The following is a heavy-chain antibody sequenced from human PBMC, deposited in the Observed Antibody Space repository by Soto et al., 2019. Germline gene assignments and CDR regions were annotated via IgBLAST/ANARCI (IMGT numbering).Heavy chain of an antibody. D-gene: IGHD5-12*01. J-gene: IGHJ6*03. CDR1: GFTFDDYA. CDR2: ISWNSGSI. CDR3: AKGGGYHLDYYYYYMDV. Sequence: GGSLRLSCAASGFTFDDYAMHWVRQAPGKGLEWVSGISWNSGSIGYADSVKGRFTISRDNAKNSLYLQMNSLRAEDTALYYCAKGGGYHLDYYYYYMDVGGKGTTATVS. V-gene: IGHV3-9*01.